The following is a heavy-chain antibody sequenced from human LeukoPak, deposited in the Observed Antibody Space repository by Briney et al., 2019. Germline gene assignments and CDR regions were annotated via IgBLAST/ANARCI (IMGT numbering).Heavy chain of an antibody. D-gene: IGHD6-13*01. J-gene: IGHJ5*02. CDR3: ARSREYSSSWYYPPEDP. CDR1: GGTFSSYA. CDR2: IIPIFGTA. V-gene: IGHV1-69*01. Sequence: SVKVSCKASGGTFSSYAISWVRQAPGHGLEWMGGIIPIFGTANYAQKFQGRVTITADESTSTAYMELSSLRSEDTAVYYCARSREYSSSWYYPPEDPWGQGTLVTVSS.